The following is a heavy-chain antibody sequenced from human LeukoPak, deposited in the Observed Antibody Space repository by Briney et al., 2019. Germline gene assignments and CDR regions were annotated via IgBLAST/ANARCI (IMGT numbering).Heavy chain of an antibody. CDR1: GYTFTSYY. D-gene: IGHD5-18*01. CDR3: ARVDTAMRFDY. CDR2: INPSGGST. V-gene: IGHV1-46*01. J-gene: IGHJ4*02. Sequence: ASVKVSCKASGYTFTSYYMHWVRQAPGQGLEWMGIINPSGGSTSYAQKFQGRVTMTRDMSTSTVYMELGSLRSEDTAVYYCARVDTAMRFDYWGQGTLVTVSS.